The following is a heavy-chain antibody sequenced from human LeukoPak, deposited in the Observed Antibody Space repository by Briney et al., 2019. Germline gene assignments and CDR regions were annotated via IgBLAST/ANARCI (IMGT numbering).Heavy chain of an antibody. CDR1: GFTFSSYA. CDR2: ISGSGGST. J-gene: IGHJ4*02. Sequence: GGSLRLSCAASGFTFSSYAMSWVRQAPGKGLEWVSAISGSGGSTYYADSVQGRFTISRDNSKNTLYLQMNSLRAEDTAVYYCAKDSIQLWYTPLWRYWGQGTLVTVSS. V-gene: IGHV3-23*01. CDR3: AKDSIQLWYTPLWRY. D-gene: IGHD5-18*01.